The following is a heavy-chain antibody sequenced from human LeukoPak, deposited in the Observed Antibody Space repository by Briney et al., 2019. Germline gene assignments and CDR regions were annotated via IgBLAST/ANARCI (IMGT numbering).Heavy chain of an antibody. Sequence: GGSLRLSCAASGFTFDDYAMHWVRHAPGKGLEWVSGISWNSGSIGYADSVKGRFTISRDNAKNSLYLQMNSLRAEDTALYYCAKDGYDGDYYYYGMDVWGQGTTVTVSS. CDR3: AKDGYDGDYYYYGMDV. CDR2: ISWNSGSI. D-gene: IGHD5-12*01. V-gene: IGHV3-9*01. CDR1: GFTFDDYA. J-gene: IGHJ6*02.